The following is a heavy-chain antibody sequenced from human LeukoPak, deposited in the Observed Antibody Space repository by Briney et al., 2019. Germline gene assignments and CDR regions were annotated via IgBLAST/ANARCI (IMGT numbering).Heavy chain of an antibody. V-gene: IGHV3-53*01. CDR3: AREAVLRIAYMDV. D-gene: IGHD6-6*01. CDR1: GFTVSSNY. CDR2: IYSGGST. Sequence: GGSLRLSCAASGFTVSSNYMSWVRQAPGKGLEWVSVIYSGGSTYYADSVKGRFTISRDNSKNTLYLQMNSLRAEDTAVYYCAREAVLRIAYMDVWGKGTTVTVSS. J-gene: IGHJ6*03.